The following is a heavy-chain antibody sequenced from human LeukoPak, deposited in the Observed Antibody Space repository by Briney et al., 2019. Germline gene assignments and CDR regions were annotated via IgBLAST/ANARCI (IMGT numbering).Heavy chain of an antibody. Sequence: GGSLRLSCAASGFTFTSYGMHWVRQAPGKGLVWVSRINSDGSSTIHADSVKGRFTISRDNAKNTLYLQMNSLRAEDTAVYYCAREVYSSGWSSFDYWGQGTLVTVSS. CDR2: INSDGSST. V-gene: IGHV3-74*01. D-gene: IGHD6-19*01. CDR1: GFTFTSYG. J-gene: IGHJ4*02. CDR3: AREVYSSGWSSFDY.